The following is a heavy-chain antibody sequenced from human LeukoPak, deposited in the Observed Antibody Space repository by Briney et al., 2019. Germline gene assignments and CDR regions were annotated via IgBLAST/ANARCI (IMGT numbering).Heavy chain of an antibody. V-gene: IGHV4-34*01. CDR2: INHGGNI. Sequence: SETLSLTCAVYGGSFSGYYWSWIRQPPGKGLEWIGEINHGGNINFNPSLKSRITMSVDTSKNQFFLKLSSVTAADTAVYYCAREKELVPDYWGQGTLVTVSS. CDR1: GGSFSGYY. D-gene: IGHD6-6*01. J-gene: IGHJ4*02. CDR3: AREKELVPDY.